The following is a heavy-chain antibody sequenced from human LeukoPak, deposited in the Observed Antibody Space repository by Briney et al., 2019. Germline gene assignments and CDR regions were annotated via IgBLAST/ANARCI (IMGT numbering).Heavy chain of an antibody. J-gene: IGHJ4*02. CDR2: ISAGAENT. D-gene: IGHD1-26*01. CDR3: ARDVGGTALFDL. CDR1: GFTFGTYG. Sequence: VGSLRLSCGASGFTFGTYGMSWVRQAPGKGLEWVSTISAGAENTHYADSMRDRFTISRDDFRDTLYLQMNNLRAEDTAIYYCARDVGGTALFDLWGQGTLVTVSS. V-gene: IGHV3-23*01.